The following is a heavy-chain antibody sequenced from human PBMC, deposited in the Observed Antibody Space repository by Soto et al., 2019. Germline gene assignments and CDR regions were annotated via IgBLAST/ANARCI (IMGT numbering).Heavy chain of an antibody. CDR1: GGSISSYY. D-gene: IGHD2-2*01. Sequence: SETLSLTCTVSGGSISSYYWSWIRQPPGKGLEWIGYIYYSGSTNYNPSLKSRVTISVDTSKNQFSLKLSSVTAADTAVYYCARDRCSSTSCYPGLYNWFDPWGQGTLVTVSS. CDR2: IYYSGST. V-gene: IGHV4-59*01. J-gene: IGHJ5*02. CDR3: ARDRCSSTSCYPGLYNWFDP.